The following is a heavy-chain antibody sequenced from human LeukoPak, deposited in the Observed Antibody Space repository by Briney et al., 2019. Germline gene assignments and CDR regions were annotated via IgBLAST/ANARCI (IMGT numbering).Heavy chain of an antibody. J-gene: IGHJ6*02. D-gene: IGHD1-1*01. CDR1: GYTFTDYY. CDR2: IKPSRGDT. CDR3: ARDRGGTTAHGLDV. V-gene: IGHV1-46*01. Sequence: ASVKVSCKAPGYTFTDYYIHWVRLAPGHGLEWMGIIKPSRGDTTYAQKFQGRVTMTGDTATSTVYMDLSSLRSEDTAIYFCARDRGGTTAHGLDVWGQGTTVTVSS.